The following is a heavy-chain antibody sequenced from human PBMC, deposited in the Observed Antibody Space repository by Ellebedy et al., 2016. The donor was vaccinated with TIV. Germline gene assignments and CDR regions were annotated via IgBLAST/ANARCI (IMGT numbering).Heavy chain of an antibody. CDR2: IYYSGST. CDR1: GGSINSGGNY. D-gene: IGHD6-13*01. J-gene: IGHJ4*02. CDR3: ARVPFEVGAATGFDY. V-gene: IGHV4-31*01. Sequence: SETLSLTXTVSGGSINSGGNYWSWIRQHPGKGLEWIGYIYYSGSTYYNPSLKSPVTISVDTSKNQFSMKLSSVTAADTAVYYCARVPFEVGAATGFDYWGQGTLVTVSS.